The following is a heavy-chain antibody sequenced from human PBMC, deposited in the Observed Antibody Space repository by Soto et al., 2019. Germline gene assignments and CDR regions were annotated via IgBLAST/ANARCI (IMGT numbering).Heavy chain of an antibody. Sequence: SETLSLTCTVSGGSISSSSYYWGWIRQPPGKGLEWIGSIYYSGSTYYNPSLKSRVTISVDTSKNQFSLKLSSVTAADTAVYYCARGGVVDTAMSLMDVWGKGTTVTVSS. D-gene: IGHD5-18*01. CDR2: IYYSGST. V-gene: IGHV4-39*01. CDR3: ARGGVVDTAMSLMDV. J-gene: IGHJ6*03. CDR1: GGSISSSSYY.